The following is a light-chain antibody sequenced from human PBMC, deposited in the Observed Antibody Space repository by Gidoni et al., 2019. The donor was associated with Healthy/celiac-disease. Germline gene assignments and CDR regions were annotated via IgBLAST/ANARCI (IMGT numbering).Light chain of an antibody. V-gene: IGKV3-20*01. CDR2: GAS. Sequence: EIVLTQSPGTLSLSPGERATISCRASQSVSSSYLAWYQQKPGQAPRLLLYGASSRATGIPDRFSGSGSGTDFPLTISRLEPEDFAVYYCQQYGSSPPMCSFGQGTKLEIK. CDR3: QQYGSSPPMCS. CDR1: QSVSSSY. J-gene: IGKJ2*04.